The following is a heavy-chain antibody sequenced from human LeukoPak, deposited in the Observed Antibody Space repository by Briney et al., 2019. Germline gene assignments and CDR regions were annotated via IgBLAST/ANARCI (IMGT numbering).Heavy chain of an antibody. Sequence: GGSLRLSCAASGFIFSSYNMNWVRQAPGKGLEWVSSISSRSRDVYYADSVKGRFTISRDNTKSSLFLQMDSLRAEDTAVYYCARRTPGYCSGGGCYAFQHWGQGTLVTVSS. V-gene: IGHV3-21*06. CDR2: ISSRSRDV. J-gene: IGHJ1*01. D-gene: IGHD2-15*01. CDR3: ARRTPGYCSGGGCYAFQH. CDR1: GFIFSSYN.